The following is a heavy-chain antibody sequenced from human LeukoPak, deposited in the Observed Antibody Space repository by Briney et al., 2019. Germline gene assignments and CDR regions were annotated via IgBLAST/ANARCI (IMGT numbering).Heavy chain of an antibody. D-gene: IGHD3-10*01. J-gene: IGHJ4*02. Sequence: PGGSLRLSCAASGFTFSSYGMHWVRQAPGKGLEWVSAISGSGGSTYYADSVKGRFTISRDNAKNSLYLQMNSLRAEDTAVYYCAGYGSGSFWGQGTLVTVSS. CDR3: AGYGSGSF. CDR2: ISGSGGST. CDR1: GFTFSSYG. V-gene: IGHV3-23*01.